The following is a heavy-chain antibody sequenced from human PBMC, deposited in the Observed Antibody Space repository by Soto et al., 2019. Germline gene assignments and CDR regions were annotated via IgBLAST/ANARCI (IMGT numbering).Heavy chain of an antibody. CDR2: ISAYNGNT. V-gene: IGHV1-18*01. CDR1: GGTFSSYA. D-gene: IGHD4-17*01. CDR3: AREEDYGDADAFDI. J-gene: IGHJ3*02. Sequence: ASVKVSCKASGGTFSSYAISWVRQAPGQGLEWMGWISAYNGNTNYAQKLQGRVTMTTDTSTSTAYMELRSLRSDDTAVYYCAREEDYGDADAFDIWGQGTMVTVSS.